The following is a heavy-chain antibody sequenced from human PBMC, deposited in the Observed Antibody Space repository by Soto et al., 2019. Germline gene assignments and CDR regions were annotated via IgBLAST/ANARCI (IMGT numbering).Heavy chain of an antibody. V-gene: IGHV5-10-1*01. CDR2: IDPTDSFT. CDR3: ARPASGGSRDAFDV. J-gene: IGHJ3*01. D-gene: IGHD2-15*01. CDR1: GYXFTTFL. Sequence: EXLKISCKSSGYXFTTFLINWVRQTPGKGLEWLGRIDPTDSFTNYSPPFEGHVTISVDRSISTAYLQWNSLQASDTAIYYCARPASGGSRDAFDVWGQGTTVTVSS.